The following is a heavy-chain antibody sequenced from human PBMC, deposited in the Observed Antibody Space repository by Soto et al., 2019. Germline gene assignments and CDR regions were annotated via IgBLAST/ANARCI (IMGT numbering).Heavy chain of an antibody. CDR3: ARDLAGGAFCGGDCYSSSGY. CDR2: ISAYNGNT. D-gene: IGHD2-21*02. Sequence: KVSCKASGYTFATYGFSWVRQAPGQGLEWMGWISAYNGNTNYAQKLQGRVTMTTDTSTSTAYMELRSLRSDDTAVYYCARDLAGGAFCGGDCYSSSGYWGQGTLVTVSS. CDR1: GYTFATYG. V-gene: IGHV1-18*01. J-gene: IGHJ4*02.